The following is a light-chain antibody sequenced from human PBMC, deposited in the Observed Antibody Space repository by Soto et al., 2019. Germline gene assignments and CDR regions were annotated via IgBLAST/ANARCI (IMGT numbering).Light chain of an antibody. CDR2: GAS. CDR3: HQYDSSPRT. V-gene: IGKV3-20*01. CDR1: QSVSSSY. Sequence: EIVLTQSPGTLSLSPGERATLSCRASQSVSSSYLAWYQQKPGQAPRLLIYGASSRATGIPDRFSGSGSGTDFTLTISRLEPEEFAVYYCHQYDSSPRTFGGGTKVEIK. J-gene: IGKJ4*01.